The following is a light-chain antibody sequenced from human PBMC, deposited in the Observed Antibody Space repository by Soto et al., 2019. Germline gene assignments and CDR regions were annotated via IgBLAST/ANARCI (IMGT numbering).Light chain of an antibody. J-gene: IGKJ1*01. CDR2: GAS. V-gene: IGKV3-15*01. CDR1: QSVSSS. CDR3: QQYNNWPRT. Sequence: VMTQSPATLSVSPGERATLSCRASQSVSSSLAWYQHKPGQPPRLLIFGASTRATGIPARFSGSGSGTEFTLTIDSLQSEDFAVYYCQQYNNWPRTFGQGTKVDIK.